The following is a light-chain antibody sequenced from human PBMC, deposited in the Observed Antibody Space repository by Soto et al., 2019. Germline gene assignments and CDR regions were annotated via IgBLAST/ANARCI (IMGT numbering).Light chain of an antibody. V-gene: IGKV1-5*03. CDR1: QNINSW. J-gene: IGKJ2*01. CDR2: GAS. CDR3: QQYNVYLLT. Sequence: DIQMTQSPSTLSASVGDRVTITCRASQNINSWLAWYQQKPGKAPKLLIYGASTLESGVPSRFSGSGSGTEFTLTISSLQPDDGATYYCQQYNVYLLTFGQGTKVEIK.